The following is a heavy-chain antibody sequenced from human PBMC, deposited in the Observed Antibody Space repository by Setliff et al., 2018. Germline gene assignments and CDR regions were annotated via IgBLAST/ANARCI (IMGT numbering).Heavy chain of an antibody. V-gene: IGHV2-70*11. CDR2: IDWDDDK. J-gene: IGHJ4*02. D-gene: IGHD2-15*01. CDR3: ARIYCSGGSCYLDY. Sequence: SGPTLVNPTQTLTLTCTFSGFSLSTSGVGVGWIRQPPGKALEWLARIDWDDDKYYTTSLKTRLTISKDTSKNQVVLTMTNMDPVDTATYYCARIYCSGGSCYLDYWGQGTLVTVSS. CDR1: GFSLSTSGVG.